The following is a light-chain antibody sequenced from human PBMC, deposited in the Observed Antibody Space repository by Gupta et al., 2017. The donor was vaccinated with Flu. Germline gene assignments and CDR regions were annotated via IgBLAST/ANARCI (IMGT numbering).Light chain of an antibody. J-gene: IGLJ3*02. CDR2: ANN. V-gene: IGLV1-44*01. Sequence: RVTISGTGSSYNIGSKTVNWYQQLPGTEPRRLRYANNQLPSGVPDRFSGYKSGTAASRAIRGLQSGDEADDYCATWDDSLNARVFGGGTKLTVL. CDR1: SYNIGSKT. CDR3: ATWDDSLNARV.